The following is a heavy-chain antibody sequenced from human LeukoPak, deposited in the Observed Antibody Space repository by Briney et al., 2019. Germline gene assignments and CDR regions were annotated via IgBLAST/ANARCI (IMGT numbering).Heavy chain of an antibody. CDR1: GGTFSSYT. Sequence: SVKVSCKASGGTFSSYTISWVRQAPGEGLEWMGRIIPILGIANYAQKFQGRVTITADKSTGTAYMELSSLRSEDTAVYYCAREVPGIVVDWGQGTLVTVSS. V-gene: IGHV1-69*04. D-gene: IGHD3-22*01. CDR3: AREVPGIVVD. CDR2: IIPILGIA. J-gene: IGHJ4*02.